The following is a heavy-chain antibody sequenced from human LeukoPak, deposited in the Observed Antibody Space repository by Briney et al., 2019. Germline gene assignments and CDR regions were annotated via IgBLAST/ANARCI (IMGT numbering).Heavy chain of an antibody. CDR1: RFTFSSFW. CDR2: ISTSGSSI. CDR3: ARDRSGWYYFDY. Sequence: GGSLRLSCAASRFTFSSFWMGWVRQAPGKGLEWVSYISTSGSSIYYADSVKGRFTMSRDNAKNSLFLEMNSLGAEDTAVYYCARDRSGWYYFDYWGQGVLVTVSS. J-gene: IGHJ4*02. D-gene: IGHD6-19*01. V-gene: IGHV3-48*03.